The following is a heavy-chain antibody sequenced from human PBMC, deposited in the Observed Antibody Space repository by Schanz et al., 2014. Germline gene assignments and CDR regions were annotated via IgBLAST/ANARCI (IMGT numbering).Heavy chain of an antibody. V-gene: IGHV3-23*04. J-gene: IGHJ4*02. Sequence: VQLVESGGGLVKPGGSLRLSCAASGFTFSDAWMTWVRQAPGKGLEWVSRMIGSGSSVFYADSVKGRFTISRDNLKNTVYLQMNSLRAGDTAVYYCAKDGRLPYYGTGSDFDYWGQGTLVTVSS. CDR2: MIGSGSSV. D-gene: IGHD3-22*01. CDR3: AKDGRLPYYGTGSDFDY. CDR1: GFTFSDAW.